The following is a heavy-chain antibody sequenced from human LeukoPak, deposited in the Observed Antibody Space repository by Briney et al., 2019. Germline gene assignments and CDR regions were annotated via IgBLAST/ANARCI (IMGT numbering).Heavy chain of an antibody. Sequence: GASVKVSCKTSGYTFTRYGVSWVRQAPGQGLEWMGWISPHNGSRDYAQKFKDRVTMTTDTSTNTVYLELRSLRPDDTAMYYCARTGYGSGSDDFDFWGQGTLVTVSS. CDR2: ISPHNGSR. CDR3: ARTGYGSGSDDFDF. CDR1: GYTFTRYG. V-gene: IGHV1-18*01. J-gene: IGHJ4*02. D-gene: IGHD3-10*01.